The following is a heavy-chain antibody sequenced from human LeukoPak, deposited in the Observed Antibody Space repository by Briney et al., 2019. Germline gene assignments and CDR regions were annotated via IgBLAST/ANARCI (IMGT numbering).Heavy chain of an antibody. V-gene: IGHV1-2*02. CDR1: GYTFTGYY. J-gene: IGHJ4*02. D-gene: IGHD2-15*01. CDR2: INPNRGDK. CDR3: ARDMERAATHDFDY. Sequence: ASVKVSCMPSGYTFTGYYMHWVRQPPGQGREGVVWINPNRGDKKYAQKCQGRVTMTRDTSISTAYMELSRLRADDTAVYYCARDMERAATHDFDYWGQGTLVTVSS.